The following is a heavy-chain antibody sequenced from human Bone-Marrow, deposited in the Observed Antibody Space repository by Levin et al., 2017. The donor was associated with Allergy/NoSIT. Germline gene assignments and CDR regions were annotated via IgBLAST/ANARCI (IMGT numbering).Heavy chain of an antibody. CDR3: AGEATISTYYFDY. V-gene: IGHV1-69*06. J-gene: IGHJ4*02. CDR2: ITPIFGTA. CDR1: GGTFTRYA. Sequence: ASVKVSCKTSGGTFTRYAISWVRQAPGQGLEWMGGITPIFGTASYAQKFQGRVSITADKSTSTVYMELSSLRSEDTAVYFCAGEATISTYYFDYWGQGTLVTVSS. D-gene: IGHD5-12*01.